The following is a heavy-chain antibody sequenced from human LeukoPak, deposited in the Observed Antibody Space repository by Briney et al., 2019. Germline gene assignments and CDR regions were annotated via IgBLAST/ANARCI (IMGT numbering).Heavy chain of an antibody. CDR1: GYTFSGYY. CDR2: INPGGGNT. CDR3: ARDWGIEGRDIPVAGRSDYYFGLDV. J-gene: IGHJ6*02. V-gene: IGHV1-46*01. Sequence: ASVKVSCKASGYTFSGYYIHWLRQAPGQGLEWMGIINPGGGNTDYAQKFQGRVTMTRDASTSTVYMELSSLRFEDTAVYYCARDWGIEGRDIPVAGRSDYYFGLDVWGQGTTVTVSS. D-gene: IGHD6-19*01.